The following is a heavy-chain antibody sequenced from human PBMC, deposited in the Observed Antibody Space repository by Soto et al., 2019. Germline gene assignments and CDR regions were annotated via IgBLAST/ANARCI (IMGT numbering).Heavy chain of an antibody. CDR3: ARGSSSWYGTGVWFDP. Sequence: SETLCLTGAVYGGSFSGYYWSWIRQPPGKGLEWIGEINHSGSTNYNPSLKSRVTISVDTSKNQFSLKLSSVTAADTAVYYCARGSSSWYGTGVWFDPWGQGTLVTVSS. J-gene: IGHJ5*02. CDR1: GGSFSGYY. D-gene: IGHD6-13*01. CDR2: INHSGST. V-gene: IGHV4-34*01.